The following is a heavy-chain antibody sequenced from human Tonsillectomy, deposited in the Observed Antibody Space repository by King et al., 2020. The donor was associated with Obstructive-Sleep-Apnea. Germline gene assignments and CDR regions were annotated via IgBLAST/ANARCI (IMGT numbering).Heavy chain of an antibody. V-gene: IGHV4-59*08. D-gene: IGHD3-10*01. CDR3: ARAPAMVRGPKFDY. CDR1: GDSISNFY. CDR2: LHYSGST. J-gene: IGHJ4*02. Sequence: QLQESGPGLVKPSETLSLTCTVSGDSISNFYWSWIRQPPGKGLEWIGYLHYSGSTNYNPSLKSRVTISVAASKKQFPLNLTSVTAADTAVYYCARAPAMVRGPKFDYWGQGTLVTVSS.